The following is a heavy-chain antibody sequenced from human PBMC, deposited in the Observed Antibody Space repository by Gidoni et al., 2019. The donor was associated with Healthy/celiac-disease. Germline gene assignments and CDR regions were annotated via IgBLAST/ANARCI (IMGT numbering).Heavy chain of an antibody. CDR1: GFTFSSYA. D-gene: IGHD3-16*02. CDR2: ISGSGGST. CDR3: AKGLSVSGSYLNGMDV. Sequence: SGFTFSSYAMSWVRQAPGKGLEWVSAISGSGGSTYYADSVKGRFTISRDNSKNTLYLQMNSLRAEDTAVYYCAKGLSVSGSYLNGMDVWGQGTTVTVSS. V-gene: IGHV3-23*01. J-gene: IGHJ6*02.